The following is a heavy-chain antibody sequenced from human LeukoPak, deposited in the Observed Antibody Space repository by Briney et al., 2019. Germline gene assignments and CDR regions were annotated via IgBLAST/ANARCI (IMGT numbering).Heavy chain of an antibody. CDR2: IYYTGST. V-gene: IGHV4-59*02. Sequence: SETLSLTCSVSGGSVNSYYWSWIRRPPGEGLEWIGYIYYTGSTNYNPSLKSRVTMSVDTSKNQLSLKVSSVTAADTAVYYCARWYCVSNTCYHMDVWGKGTTVTVSS. CDR3: ARWYCVSNTCYHMDV. J-gene: IGHJ6*03. D-gene: IGHD2-2*01. CDR1: GGSVNSYY.